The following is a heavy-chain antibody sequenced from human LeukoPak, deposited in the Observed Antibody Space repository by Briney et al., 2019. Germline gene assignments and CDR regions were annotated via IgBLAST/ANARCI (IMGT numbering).Heavy chain of an antibody. CDR1: GFSFNDYA. CDR2: IKQDGSEK. V-gene: IGHV3-7*01. Sequence: GRSLRLSCAASGFSFNDYAMHWVRQAPGKGLEWVANIKQDGSEKYYVDSVKGRFTISRDNAKNSLYLQMNSLRAEDTAVYYCATGVWYFDLWGRGTLVTVSS. D-gene: IGHD3-10*01. J-gene: IGHJ2*01. CDR3: ATGVWYFDL.